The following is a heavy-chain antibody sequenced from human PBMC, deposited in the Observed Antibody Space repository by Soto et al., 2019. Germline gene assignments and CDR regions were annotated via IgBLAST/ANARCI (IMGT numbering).Heavy chain of an antibody. CDR2: INPSGGTT. V-gene: IGHV1-46*01. CDR1: GYTFTAFF. Sequence: ASVKVSCKASGYTFTAFFMHWVRQAPGKGLEWMGIINPSGGTTNYAQKFQGRVAMTWATSTSTVYMDLSSLRSDDTAVYYCARAPYSSSSFFFDYWGPGTLVTVSS. D-gene: IGHD6-6*01. CDR3: ARAPYSSSSFFFDY. J-gene: IGHJ4*02.